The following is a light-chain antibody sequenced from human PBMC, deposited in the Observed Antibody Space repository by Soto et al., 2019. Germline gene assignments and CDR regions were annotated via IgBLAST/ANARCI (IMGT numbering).Light chain of an antibody. CDR3: QQYST. J-gene: IGKJ1*01. Sequence: EFVLNKSACALPLSPGERATLSCRASQTVRNNYLAWYQQKPGLAPRLLIYGASSRATGIPDRFSGSGSGTDFTLAISRLKPEDFAVYYCQQYSTFGQGTKVDI. CDR2: GAS. V-gene: IGKV3-20*01. CDR1: QTVRNNY.